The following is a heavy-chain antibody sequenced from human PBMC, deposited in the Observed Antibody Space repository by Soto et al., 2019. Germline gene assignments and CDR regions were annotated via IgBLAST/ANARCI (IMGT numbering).Heavy chain of an antibody. Sequence: QVQLVQSGAEVQEPGDSVRVSCEASGYTFTAYYIHWVRQAPGQGLEWMGWINPKFGDTTYAQEFQGRLTLTRDMSISTVYMDLSRLTSDDTAIYYCARNMDYYYGPGSGNGHGVWGQGTTVNVFS. V-gene: IGHV1-2*02. CDR2: INPKFGDT. CDR1: GYTFTAYY. D-gene: IGHD3-10*01. CDR3: ARNMDYYYGPGSGNGHGV. J-gene: IGHJ6*02.